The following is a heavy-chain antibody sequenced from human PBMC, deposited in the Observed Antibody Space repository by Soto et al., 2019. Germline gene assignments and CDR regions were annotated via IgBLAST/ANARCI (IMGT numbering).Heavy chain of an antibody. D-gene: IGHD5-12*01. J-gene: IGHJ5*02. Sequence: GGSLRLSCAASGFTFSSYSMNWVHQAPGKGLEWVSYISSSSSTIYYADTVKGRFTISRDNAKNTLYLQMNSMRDEDTAVYYCARDQYSGYEYNWFDPWGQGTLVTVSS. CDR2: ISSSSSTI. CDR3: ARDQYSGYEYNWFDP. CDR1: GFTFSSYS. V-gene: IGHV3-48*02.